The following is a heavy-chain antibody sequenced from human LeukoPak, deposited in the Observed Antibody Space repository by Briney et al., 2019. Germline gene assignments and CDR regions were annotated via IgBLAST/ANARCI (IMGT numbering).Heavy chain of an antibody. CDR2: ISDSGDYT. J-gene: IGHJ4*02. D-gene: IGHD2-8*01. CDR3: AKDTSIGKYCTNGVCSPFDY. CDR1: GFTFSSYA. V-gene: IGHV3-23*01. Sequence: GGSLTLSCAGSGFTFSSYAMSWVRQAPGQGLEWVSVISDSGDYTSYADSVRGRFTISRDNSRGTLYLQMISLRPEDTAVYYCAKDTSIGKYCTNGVCSPFDYWGQGTLVTVSS.